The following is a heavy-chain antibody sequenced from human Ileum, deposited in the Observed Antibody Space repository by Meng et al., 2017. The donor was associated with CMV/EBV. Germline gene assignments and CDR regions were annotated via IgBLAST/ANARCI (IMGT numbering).Heavy chain of an antibody. CDR2: IHPSGGVT. CDR1: GYTFTKYY. CDR3: ARGPLLTSSHYYCEN. Sequence: QVQLVQSGAEVKKPGASVKLSCKASGYTFTKYYMHWVRQAPGQGLEWMGIIHPSGGVTTYAQKFQGRVTMTSDTSTTTVYMELSSLTSEDTAVYYCARGPLLTSSHYYCENWGQGTLVTVSS. V-gene: IGHV1-46*01. D-gene: IGHD4-17*01. J-gene: IGHJ1*01.